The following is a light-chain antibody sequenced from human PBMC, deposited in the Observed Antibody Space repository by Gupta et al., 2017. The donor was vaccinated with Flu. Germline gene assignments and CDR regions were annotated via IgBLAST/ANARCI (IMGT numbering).Light chain of an antibody. V-gene: IGKV1-39*01. CDR3: QQSYSTPQLT. CDR2: AAS. Sequence: IQITQSPSSLSASVGDRVTITCRASQSVRNYLNWYQQKPGKAPKLLIYAASSLQSGVPSRFSGSGSGTDFTLTITSLQPEDFATYYCQQSYSTPQLTFGGGTKVEIK. CDR1: QSVRNY. J-gene: IGKJ4*01.